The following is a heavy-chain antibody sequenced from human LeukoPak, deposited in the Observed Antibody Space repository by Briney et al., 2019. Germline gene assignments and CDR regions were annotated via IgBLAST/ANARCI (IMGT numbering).Heavy chain of an antibody. D-gene: IGHD2-15*01. V-gene: IGHV3-23*01. CDR3: AKDQQNVVVVAATLTYYDGSVVGTFDY. CDR1: GFTFSSNA. CDR2: ISGSGGST. J-gene: IGHJ4*02. Sequence: GGSLRLSCAASGFTFSSNAMSWVRQAPGKGLEWVSAISGSGGSTYYADSVKGRFTISRDNSKNTLYLQMNSLRAEDTAVYYCAKDQQNVVVVAATLTYYDGSVVGTFDYWGQGTLVTVSS.